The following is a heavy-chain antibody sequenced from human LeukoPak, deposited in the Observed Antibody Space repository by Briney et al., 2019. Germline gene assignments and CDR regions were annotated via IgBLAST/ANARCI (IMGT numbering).Heavy chain of an antibody. CDR2: INPNSGGT. D-gene: IGHD2-2*01. CDR3: ARVPSRPYYYYYGMDV. V-gene: IGHV1-2*02. Sequence: VASVKVSCKASGYTFTGYYMHWVRQAPGQGLEWMGWINPNSGGTNYAQKFQGRVTVTRDTSISTACMELSRLRSDDTAVYYCARVPSRPYYYYYGMDVWGQGTTVTVSS. J-gene: IGHJ6*02. CDR1: GYTFTGYY.